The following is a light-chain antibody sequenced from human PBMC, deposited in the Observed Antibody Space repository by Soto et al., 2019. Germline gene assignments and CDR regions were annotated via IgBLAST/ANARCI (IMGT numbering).Light chain of an antibody. V-gene: IGKV3-15*01. CDR1: QSIRSN. CDR3: QQYNNWPPFT. CDR2: GAS. Sequence: EIVMTQSPATLSVSPGERATLSCRASQSIRSNLGWYQQIPGQAPRLLIYGASTRATGVPARFSGSGSGTEFTLTISSLQSEDSAVYYCQQYNNWPPFTFGQGTRLEIK. J-gene: IGKJ5*01.